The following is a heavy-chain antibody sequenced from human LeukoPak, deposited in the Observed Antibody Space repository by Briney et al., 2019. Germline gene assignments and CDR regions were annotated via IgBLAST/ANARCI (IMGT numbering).Heavy chain of an antibody. CDR1: GFTFSSYA. D-gene: IGHD4-17*01. CDR3: ARVRRDTVTTGYFQH. J-gene: IGHJ1*01. V-gene: IGHV3-30-3*01. Sequence: PGGSLRLSCAASGFTFSSYAMHWVRQAPGKGLEWVAVISYDGSNKYYADSVKGRFTISRDNSKNTLYLQMNSLRAEDTAVYYCARVRRDTVTTGYFQHWGQGTLVTVSS. CDR2: ISYDGSNK.